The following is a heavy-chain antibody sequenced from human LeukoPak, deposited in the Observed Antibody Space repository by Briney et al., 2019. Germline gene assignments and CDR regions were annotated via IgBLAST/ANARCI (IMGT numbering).Heavy chain of an antibody. V-gene: IGHV1-18*01. CDR2: ISAYNGNT. J-gene: IGHJ4*02. CDR3: ARVRSTGTTRGDFDY. Sequence: ASVKVSCKASGYTFTSYGISWVRQAPGQGLEWMGWISAYNGNTNYAQKLQGRVTMTTDTSTSTAYMELRSLRSDDTAVYYCARVRSTGTTRGDFDYWGQGTLVTVSS. D-gene: IGHD1-7*01. CDR1: GYTFTSYG.